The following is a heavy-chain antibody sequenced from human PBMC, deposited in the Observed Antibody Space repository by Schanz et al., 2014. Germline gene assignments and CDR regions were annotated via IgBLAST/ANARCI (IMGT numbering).Heavy chain of an antibody. CDR1: GFGFSSYS. V-gene: IGHV3-48*01. Sequence: EVQLLESGGGLIQPGGSLRLSCAASGFGFSSYSMNWVRQAPGKGLEWVAYISSSSSTIHYADSVKGRFTISRDNAKNSLYLQMDSLRAEDTAVYYCARDLPRTFLFDYWGQGTLVTVSS. CDR3: ARDLPRTFLFDY. J-gene: IGHJ4*02. CDR2: ISSSSSTI.